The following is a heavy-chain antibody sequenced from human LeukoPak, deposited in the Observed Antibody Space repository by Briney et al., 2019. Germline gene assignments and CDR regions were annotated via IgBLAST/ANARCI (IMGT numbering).Heavy chain of an antibody. CDR1: GGSISSSNW. V-gene: IGHV4-4*02. CDR2: IYHSGST. D-gene: IGHD3-9*01. CDR3: ARVGLTGYYRDAFDI. Sequence: SGTLSLTCAVSGGSISSSNWWSWVRQPPGKGLEWIGEIYHSGSTNYNPSLKSRVTISVDTSKNQFSLKLSSVTAADTAVYYCARVGLTGYYRDAFDIWGQGTMVTVSS. J-gene: IGHJ3*02.